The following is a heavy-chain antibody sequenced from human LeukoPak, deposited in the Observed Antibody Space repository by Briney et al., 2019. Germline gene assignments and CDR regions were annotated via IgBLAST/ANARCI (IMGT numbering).Heavy chain of an antibody. V-gene: IGHV1-8*01. J-gene: IGHJ3*02. CDR3: ARDRLDIVVVPAAPHDAFDI. Sequence: ASVKVSCKASGYTFTSYDINWVRQATGQGLEWMGWMNPNSGNTGYAQKFQGRVTMTRNTSISTAYMELSSLRSEDTAVYYCARDRLDIVVVPAAPHDAFDIWGQGTMVTVSS. CDR2: MNPNSGNT. CDR1: GYTFTSYD. D-gene: IGHD2-2*03.